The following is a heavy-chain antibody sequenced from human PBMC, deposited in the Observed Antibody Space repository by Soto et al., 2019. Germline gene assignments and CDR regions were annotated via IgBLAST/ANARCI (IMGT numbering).Heavy chain of an antibody. J-gene: IGHJ6*02. CDR2: IYPGDSDT. Sequence: GESLKISCKGSGYSFSSYWVVWVRQMPGKGLEWMGIIYPGDSDTTYSPSFQGQVTISADKSISTAYLQWSSLKASDTAMYYCARAHRIASAGLYYYYYYGMDVWGQGTTVTVS. CDR3: ARAHRIASAGLYYYYYYGMDV. D-gene: IGHD6-13*01. V-gene: IGHV5-51*01. CDR1: GYSFSSYW.